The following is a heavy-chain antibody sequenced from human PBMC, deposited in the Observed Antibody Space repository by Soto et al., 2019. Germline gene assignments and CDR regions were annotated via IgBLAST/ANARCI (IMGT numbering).Heavy chain of an antibody. CDR2: IIPILGIA. D-gene: IGHD3-3*01. Sequence: GASVKVSCKASGGTFSSYTISWVRQAPGQGLEWMGRIIPILGIANYAQKFQGRVTITADKSTSTAYMELSSLRSEDTAVYYCASPILEWGMPLGYYYMDVWGKGTTVTVSS. CDR3: ASPILEWGMPLGYYYMDV. J-gene: IGHJ6*03. V-gene: IGHV1-69*02. CDR1: GGTFSSYT.